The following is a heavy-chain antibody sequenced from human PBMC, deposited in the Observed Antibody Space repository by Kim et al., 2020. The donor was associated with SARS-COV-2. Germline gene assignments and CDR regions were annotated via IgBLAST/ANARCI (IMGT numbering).Heavy chain of an antibody. CDR2: INHSGST. CDR1: GGSFSGYY. J-gene: IGHJ6*03. Sequence: SETLSLTCAVYGGSFSGYYWSWIRQPPGKGLEWIGEINHSGSTNYNPSLKSRVTISVDTSKNQFSLKLSSVTAADTAVYYCAREVRPMWTAYYYYYMDVWGKGTTVTVSS. CDR3: AREVRPMWTAYYYYYMDV. V-gene: IGHV4-34*01. D-gene: IGHD2-21*01.